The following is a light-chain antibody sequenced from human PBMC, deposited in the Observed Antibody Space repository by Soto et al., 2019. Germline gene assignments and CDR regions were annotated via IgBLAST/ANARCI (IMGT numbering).Light chain of an antibody. V-gene: IGKV3-11*01. CDR1: QSVGTY. J-gene: IGKJ1*01. Sequence: ENVLTQSPVTLSLSPGERATLSCRSSQSVGTYLAWYQQKPGQAPRLLMFDASKRATGIPARFSGSGSGTDFTLTIRSPETEDLAVYYCQNRSNWPYWTFGAGTKVDIX. CDR2: DAS. CDR3: QNRSNWPYWT.